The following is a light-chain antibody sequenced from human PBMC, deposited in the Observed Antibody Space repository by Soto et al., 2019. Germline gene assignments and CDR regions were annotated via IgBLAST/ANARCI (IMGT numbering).Light chain of an antibody. CDR3: ASWDDSHIVL. CDR1: RSNIASNY. V-gene: IGLV1-47*01. J-gene: IGLJ3*02. CDR2: NND. Sequence: QSVLTQPPSASGTPGQSVSISCSGGRSNIASNYVYWYQQLPGTAPKLLIYNNDQRPSGVPDRFSGSKSGTSASLAISGLRSEDEADYFSASWDDSHIVLSGGGTKHTVL.